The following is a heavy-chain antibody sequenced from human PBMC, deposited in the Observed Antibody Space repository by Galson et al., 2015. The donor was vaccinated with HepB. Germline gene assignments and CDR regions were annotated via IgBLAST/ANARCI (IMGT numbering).Heavy chain of an antibody. CDR1: GFTFDDYA. CDR3: AKQHSSSWYESHFDS. Sequence: SLRLSCAVSGFTFDDYAMHWVRQAPGKGLEWVSGISWNSGSIGYADSVKGRFTISRDNAKNSLYLQMNSLRAEDTALYYCAKQHSSSWYESHFDSWGQGTLVTVSS. CDR2: ISWNSGSI. D-gene: IGHD6-13*01. V-gene: IGHV3-9*01. J-gene: IGHJ4*02.